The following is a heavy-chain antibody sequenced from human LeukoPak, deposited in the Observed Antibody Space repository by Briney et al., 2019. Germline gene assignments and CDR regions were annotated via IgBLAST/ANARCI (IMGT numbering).Heavy chain of an antibody. CDR2: IYHSGST. V-gene: IGHV4-39*07. Sequence: SETLSLTCTVSGGSISSGSYYWGWIRQPPGKGLEWIGSIYHSGSTYYNPSLKSRVTISVDTSKNQFSLKLSSVTAADTAVYYCARERGRLYDYWGQGTLVTVSS. J-gene: IGHJ4*02. CDR3: ARERGRLYDY. D-gene: IGHD3-10*01. CDR1: GGSISSGSYY.